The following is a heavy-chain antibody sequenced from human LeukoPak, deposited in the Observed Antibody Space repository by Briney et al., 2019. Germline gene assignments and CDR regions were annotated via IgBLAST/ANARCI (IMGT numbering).Heavy chain of an antibody. CDR1: GGSISRYY. Sequence: SETLSLTCIVSGGSISRYYWSWIRQPPGKGLEWIGYIYYSGTTNYNPSLKGRVTISVDTSKNQFSLKLSSVTAADTAVYYCARHGFSGYDTPSLDYWGQGMLVTVSS. CDR3: ARHGFSGYDTPSLDY. J-gene: IGHJ4*02. V-gene: IGHV4-59*08. CDR2: IYYSGTT. D-gene: IGHD5-12*01.